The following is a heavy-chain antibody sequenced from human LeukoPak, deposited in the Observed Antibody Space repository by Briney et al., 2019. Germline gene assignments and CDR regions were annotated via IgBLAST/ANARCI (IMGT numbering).Heavy chain of an antibody. V-gene: IGHV1-46*01. J-gene: IGHJ4*02. CDR1: GYTFTNYY. D-gene: IGHD2-15*01. CDR3: AREGHGGYFDY. CDR2: INPSGTGT. Sequence: ASVKVSCKASGYTFTNYYMHWVRQAPGQGLEWMGLINPSGTGTNYAQKFRGRVTLTRDTSTTTVYMELSSLRSEDTAVYYCAREGHGGYFDYWGQGNPVTVSS.